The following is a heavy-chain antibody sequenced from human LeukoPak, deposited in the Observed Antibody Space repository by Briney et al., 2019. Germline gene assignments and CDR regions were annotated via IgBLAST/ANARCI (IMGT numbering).Heavy chain of an antibody. J-gene: IGHJ4*02. V-gene: IGHV3-30*18. D-gene: IGHD3-22*01. CDR3: AKDRGRAHGYVDY. Sequence: PGGSLRLSCAASGFTFSSYGMHWVRQAPGKGLEWVALSYDGSNKFYADSVKGRFTISRDNSKNTLYLQMNSLRAEDTAVYYCAKDRGRAHGYVDYWGQGILVTVSS. CDR1: GFTFSSYG. CDR2: LSYDGSNK.